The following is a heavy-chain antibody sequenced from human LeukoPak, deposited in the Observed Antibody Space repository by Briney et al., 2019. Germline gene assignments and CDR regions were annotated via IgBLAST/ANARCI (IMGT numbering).Heavy chain of an antibody. J-gene: IGHJ4*02. CDR3: ARQGWGGWLQCLDY. D-gene: IGHD5-24*01. CDR1: GGSISSSDYY. CDR2: IYYSGST. Sequence: SETLSLTCTVSGGSISSSDYYWGWIRQPPGKGLEWIGSIYYSGSTYYNPSLKSRVTMAVDTSKNHFSLKLTSVTAADTAVYYCARQGWGGWLQCLDYWGQGILVTVSS. V-gene: IGHV4-39*01.